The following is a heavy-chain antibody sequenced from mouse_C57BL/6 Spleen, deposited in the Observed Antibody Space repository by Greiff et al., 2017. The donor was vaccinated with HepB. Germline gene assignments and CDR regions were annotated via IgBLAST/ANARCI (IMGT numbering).Heavy chain of an antibody. Sequence: VQLQQSGAELVRPGASVKLSCKASGYTFTDYYINWVKQRPGQGLEWIARIYPGSGNTYYNEKFKGKATLTAEKSSSTAYMQLSSLTSEDSAVYFCAREDTTVVFDYWGQGTTLTVSS. V-gene: IGHV1-76*01. J-gene: IGHJ2*01. CDR2: IYPGSGNT. CDR1: GYTFTDYY. D-gene: IGHD1-1*01. CDR3: AREDTTVVFDY.